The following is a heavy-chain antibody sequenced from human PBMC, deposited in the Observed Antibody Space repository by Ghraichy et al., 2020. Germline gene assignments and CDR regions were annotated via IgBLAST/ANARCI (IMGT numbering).Heavy chain of an antibody. Sequence: QTLSLTCTVSGGSISSGGYYWSWIRQHPAKGLEWIGYIYYSGSTYYNPSLKSRVTISVDTSKNQFSLKLSSVTAADTAVYYCARGKYSSSWYYFDYWGQGTLVTVSS. CDR3: ARGKYSSSWYYFDY. V-gene: IGHV4-31*02. D-gene: IGHD6-13*01. J-gene: IGHJ4*02. CDR2: IYYSGST. CDR1: GGSISSGGYY.